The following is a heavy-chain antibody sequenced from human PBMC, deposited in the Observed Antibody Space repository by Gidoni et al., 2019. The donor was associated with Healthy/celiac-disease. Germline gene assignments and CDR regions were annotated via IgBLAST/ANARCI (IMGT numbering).Heavy chain of an antibody. J-gene: IGHJ5*02. D-gene: IGHD3-10*01. V-gene: IGHV1-18*01. CDR1: GYTFTSYG. CDR3: ARGGPYGLTRGWFDP. Sequence: QVQLVQSGAEVKKPGASVTVSCKASGYTFTSYGISWVRQAAGQGLVWMGWISAYNCNTNYAQKLQGRVTMTTDTSTSTAYMELRSLRSDDTAVYYCARGGPYGLTRGWFDPWGQGTLVTVSS. CDR2: ISAYNCNT.